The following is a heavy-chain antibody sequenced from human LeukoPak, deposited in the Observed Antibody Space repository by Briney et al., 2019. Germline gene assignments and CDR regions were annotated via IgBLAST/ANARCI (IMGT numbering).Heavy chain of an antibody. V-gene: IGHV6-1*01. CDR3: ARKGTVTTPFDY. J-gene: IGHJ4*02. CDR1: GDSVSSNNAA. D-gene: IGHD1/OR15-1a*01. Sequence: SQTLSLTCAISGDSVSSNNAAWHWITQSRSRGLEWLGRTYYRSKWISDYAVSVKSRLTINADKYKNPFSLQVNSVTPEDPAVYYCARKGTVTTPFDYWGQGTLVTVSS. CDR2: TYYRSKWIS.